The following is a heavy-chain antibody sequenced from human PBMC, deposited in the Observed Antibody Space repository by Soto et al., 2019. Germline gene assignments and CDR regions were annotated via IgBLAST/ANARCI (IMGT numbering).Heavy chain of an antibody. CDR3: ARSFYYYDSSGDAFDI. J-gene: IGHJ3*02. CDR2: IIPIFGTA. D-gene: IGHD3-22*01. Sequence: LVKVSCKASGGTFSSYAISWVRQAPGQGLEWMGGIIPIFGTANYAQKFQGRDTITADESTSTAYMELSNLRSEDTAVDYCARSFYYYDSSGDAFDIWGQGTMVTVSS. V-gene: IGHV1-69*13. CDR1: GGTFSSYA.